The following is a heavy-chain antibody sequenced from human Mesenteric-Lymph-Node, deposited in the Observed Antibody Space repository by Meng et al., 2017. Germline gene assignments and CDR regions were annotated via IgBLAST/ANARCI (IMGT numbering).Heavy chain of an antibody. Sequence: GESLKISCAASGFTIRDYGMHWVRQAPGKGLEWVAGVYSDGSKKVYADSVKGRFTISRDNAKNSLYLQMNSLRAEDTAVYYCARDQHYDFWSGYYKSDYYYYGMDVWGQGTTVTVSS. CDR2: VYSDGSKK. CDR1: GFTIRDYG. J-gene: IGHJ6*02. V-gene: IGHV3-33*01. CDR3: ARDQHYDFWSGYYKSDYYYYGMDV. D-gene: IGHD3-3*01.